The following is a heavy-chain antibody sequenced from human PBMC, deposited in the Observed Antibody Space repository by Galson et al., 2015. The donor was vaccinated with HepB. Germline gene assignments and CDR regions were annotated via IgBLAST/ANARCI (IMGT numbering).Heavy chain of an antibody. J-gene: IGHJ4*02. CDR2: ITGSGVST. V-gene: IGHV3-23*01. Sequence: SLRLSCAASGFTFTNYAMSWVRQAPGKGLEWVSCITGSGVSTYYADSVKGRFTISRDNSKNTVYLQMNSLRAEDTAVYFCARGPYFDSSPFDYWGRGTRATVSS. CDR3: ARGPYFDSSPFDY. CDR1: GFTFTNYA. D-gene: IGHD3-22*01.